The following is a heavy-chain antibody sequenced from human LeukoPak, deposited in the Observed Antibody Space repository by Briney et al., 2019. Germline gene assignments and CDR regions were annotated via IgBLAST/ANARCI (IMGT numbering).Heavy chain of an antibody. J-gene: IGHJ4*02. CDR3: ARCSGSSTYHSDDY. D-gene: IGHD2-15*01. Sequence: GGSLRLSCVVSGFTLSTYRINWVRQAPGKGLEWVSSISSKSRYIYYADSVKGRFTISRGNAKNSLSLQMNSLRAEDTAVYYCARCSGSSTYHSDDYWGQGTLVTVSS. V-gene: IGHV3-21*01. CDR2: ISSKSRYI. CDR1: GFTLSTYR.